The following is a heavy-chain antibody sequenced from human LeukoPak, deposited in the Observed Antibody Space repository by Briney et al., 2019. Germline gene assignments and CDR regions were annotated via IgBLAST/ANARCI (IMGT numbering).Heavy chain of an antibody. CDR2: IRYDGSNK. Sequence: GGSLRLSCAASGFTFSSYGMHWVRQAPGKGLEWVAFIRYDGSNKYYADSVKGRFTISRDNAKNSLYLQMNSLRAEDTAVYYCASQIVRRVDYWGQGTLVTVSS. V-gene: IGHV3-30*02. D-gene: IGHD2/OR15-2a*01. J-gene: IGHJ4*02. CDR1: GFTFSSYG. CDR3: ASQIVRRVDY.